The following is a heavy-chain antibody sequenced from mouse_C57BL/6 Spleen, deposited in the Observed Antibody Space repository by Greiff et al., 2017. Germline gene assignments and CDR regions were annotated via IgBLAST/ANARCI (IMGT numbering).Heavy chain of an antibody. V-gene: IGHV1-55*01. CDR2: IYPGSGST. CDR1: GYTFTSYW. J-gene: IGHJ3*01. CDR3: ARPYYDYDGSWFAY. Sequence: VQLQQPGAELVKPGASVKMSCKASGYTFTSYWITWVKQRPGQGLEWIGDIYPGSGSTNYNEKFKSKATLTVDTSSSTAYMQLSSLTSEDSAVYYCARPYYDYDGSWFAYWGQGTLVTVSA. D-gene: IGHD2-4*01.